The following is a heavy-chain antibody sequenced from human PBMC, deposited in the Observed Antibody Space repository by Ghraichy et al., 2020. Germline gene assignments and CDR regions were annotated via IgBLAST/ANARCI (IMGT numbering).Heavy chain of an antibody. V-gene: IGHV3-7*03. CDR1: GFTFSSHY. CDR3: ARESVLTGMGDDASDI. J-gene: IGHJ3*02. Sequence: GESLRLPCAASGFTFSSHYMTWVRQAPGKGLEWVANIKQDGSDTFYLDSVRGRFTISRDNAKNSLYLQMNSLRADDTAVYYCARESVLTGMGDDASDIWGQGTMVTVSS. D-gene: IGHD3-9*01. CDR2: IKQDGSDT.